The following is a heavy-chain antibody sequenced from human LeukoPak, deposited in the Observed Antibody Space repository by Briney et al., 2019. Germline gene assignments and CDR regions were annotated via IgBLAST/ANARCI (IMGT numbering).Heavy chain of an antibody. D-gene: IGHD1-26*01. CDR2: ISSSGSTI. V-gene: IGHV3-48*03. CDR3: ARDLVGGRYFPHYFYMDV. CDR1: GFTFSSYE. J-gene: IGHJ6*03. Sequence: GGSLRLSCAASGFTFSSYEMNWVRQAPGKGLEWVSYISSSGSTIYYADSVKGRFTISRDNAKNSLYLQMYSLRAEDTALYYCARDLVGGRYFPHYFYMDVWGKGTTVTISS.